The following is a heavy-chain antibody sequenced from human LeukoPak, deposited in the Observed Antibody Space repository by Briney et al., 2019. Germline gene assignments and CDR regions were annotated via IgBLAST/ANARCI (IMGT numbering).Heavy chain of an antibody. CDR3: ARDTHDILTGENNYYYYMDV. D-gene: IGHD3-9*01. Sequence: MPSETLSLTCTVSGGSISSSSYYWGWIRQPPGKGLEWIGSIYYSGSTYYNPSLKSRVTISVDTSKNQFSLKLSSVTAADTAVYYCARDTHDILTGENNYYYYMDVWGKGTTVTVSS. CDR2: IYYSGST. J-gene: IGHJ6*03. CDR1: GGSISSSSYY. V-gene: IGHV4-39*07.